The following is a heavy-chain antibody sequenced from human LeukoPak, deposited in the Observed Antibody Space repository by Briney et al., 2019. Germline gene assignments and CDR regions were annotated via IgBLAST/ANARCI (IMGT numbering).Heavy chain of an antibody. CDR3: AISMSATYYYDSSGYFNDAFDI. CDR1: VYTFTSYW. J-gene: IGHJ3*02. Sequence: GESLKISCEGSVYTFTSYWIGWVRQMPGKGLEWMGIIYPGDSDTRYSPSFQGQVTISADKSISAAYLQWSSLKASDTAMYYCAISMSATYYYDSSGYFNDAFDIWGQGTMVTVSS. D-gene: IGHD3-22*01. V-gene: IGHV5-51*01. CDR2: IYPGDSDT.